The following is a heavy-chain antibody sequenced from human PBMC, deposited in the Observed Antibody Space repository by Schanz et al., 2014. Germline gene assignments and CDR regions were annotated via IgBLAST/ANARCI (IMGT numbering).Heavy chain of an antibody. CDR2: INPSGGST. D-gene: IGHD6-19*01. V-gene: IGHV1-46*01. CDR1: GYTFTAYY. CDR3: ARGGYSSGWYDRDIAHFDY. Sequence: QVQLVQSGAEVKKPGASVKVSCKASGYTFTAYYMHWVRQAPGQGLEWMGIINPSGGSTRYGQKFQGRITVTTDTSTSTVYLELSSLRSDDTAVYYCARGGYSSGWYDRDIAHFDYWGQGTLGTVSS. J-gene: IGHJ4*02.